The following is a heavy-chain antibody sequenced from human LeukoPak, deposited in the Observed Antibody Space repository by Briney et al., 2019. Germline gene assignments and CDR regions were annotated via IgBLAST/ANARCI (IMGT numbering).Heavy chain of an antibody. CDR1: GGSISTYY. V-gene: IGHV4-59*01. CDR2: IYYSGST. Sequence: TSSETLSLTCTVSGGSISTYYWSWIRQPPGKGLEWIGYIYYSGSTNYNPPLKSRVAISVDTSKNQFSPKLSSVTAADTAVYYCARGPPLDYWGQGTLVTVSS. CDR3: ARGPPLDY. J-gene: IGHJ4*02.